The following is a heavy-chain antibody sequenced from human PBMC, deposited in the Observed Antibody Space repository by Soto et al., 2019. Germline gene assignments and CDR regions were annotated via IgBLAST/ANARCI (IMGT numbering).Heavy chain of an antibody. CDR3: ARGGTGSSAYCYYYYGMDV. V-gene: IGHV1-69*13. Sequence: SVKVSCKASGGTFSSYAISWVRQAPGQGLEWMGGIIPIFGTANYAQKFQGRVTITADESTSTAYMELSSLRSEDTAVYYCARGGTGSSAYCYYYYGMDVWGQGTTVTVSS. J-gene: IGHJ6*02. D-gene: IGHD6-6*01. CDR2: IIPIFGTA. CDR1: GGTFSSYA.